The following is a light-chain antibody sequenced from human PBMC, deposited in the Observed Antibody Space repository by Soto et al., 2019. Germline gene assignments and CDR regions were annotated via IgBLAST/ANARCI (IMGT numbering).Light chain of an antibody. Sequence: QSVLTQSPSASGSPGQSVTISCTGTSSDIGGYNYVSWYQQRPDKAPQLLIYEVSNRPSGVSHRFSGSKSDNTASLTISGLQAEDEADYYCSSYTMSSTPHVIFGGGTKVTVL. CDR3: SSYTMSSTPHVI. J-gene: IGLJ2*01. V-gene: IGLV2-14*01. CDR1: SSDIGGYNY. CDR2: EVS.